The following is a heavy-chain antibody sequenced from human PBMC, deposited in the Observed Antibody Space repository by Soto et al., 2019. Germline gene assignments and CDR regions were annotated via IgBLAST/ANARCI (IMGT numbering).Heavy chain of an antibody. CDR2: IWYDGSNK. CDR3: ARVTVIWNYFDY. CDR1: GFTFSSYG. Sequence: GESLKISCAASGFTFSSYGMHWVRQAPGKGLEWVAVIWYDGSNKYYADSVKGRFTISRDNSKNTLYLQMNSLRAEDTAVYYCARVTVIWNYFDYWGQGTLVTVSS. V-gene: IGHV3-33*01. J-gene: IGHJ4*02. D-gene: IGHD4-17*01.